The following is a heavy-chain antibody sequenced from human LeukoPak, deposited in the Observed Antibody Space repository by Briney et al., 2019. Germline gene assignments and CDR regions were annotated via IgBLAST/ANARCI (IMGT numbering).Heavy chain of an antibody. CDR1: GDSINSGPYY. D-gene: IGHD2-21*01. J-gene: IGHJ4*02. V-gene: IGHV4-39*01. CDR3: VRHIAYHANLDY. CDR2: IYHDMRT. Sequence: SETLSLNCTVSGDSINSGPYYWGWIRQPPGKGLEWIGTIYHDMRTFYNPSLKSRVAISLDTPKNQFSLRLNSVTASDTAVYYCVRHIAYHANLDYWGQGTLVTVPS.